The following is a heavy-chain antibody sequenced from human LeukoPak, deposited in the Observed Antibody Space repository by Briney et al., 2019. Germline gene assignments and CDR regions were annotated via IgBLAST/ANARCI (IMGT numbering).Heavy chain of an antibody. J-gene: IGHJ5*02. CDR1: GGSFSGYY. D-gene: IGHD3-9*01. CDR2: INHSGST. CDR3: ARGGVRRFERDNWFDP. Sequence: PSGTLSLTCTVYGGSFSGYYWSWIRQPPGKGLEWIGEINHSGSTNYNPSLKSRVTISVDTSKNQFSLKLSSVTAADTAVYYCARGGVRRFERDNWFDPWGQGTLVTVSS. V-gene: IGHV4-34*01.